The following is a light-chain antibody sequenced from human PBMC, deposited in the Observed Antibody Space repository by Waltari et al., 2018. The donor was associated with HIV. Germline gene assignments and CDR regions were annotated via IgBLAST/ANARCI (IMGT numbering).Light chain of an antibody. CDR3: SSYAGSDNRVV. J-gene: IGLJ2*01. CDR1: SRDLGAYNY. V-gene: IGLV2-8*01. CDR2: EVN. Sequence: QSALTQPPSASGSPGQSVPISCTGTSRDLGAYNYVSWYQPHPGKAPKLMIYEVNKRPSGVPDRFSGAKSGNVASLTVSGLQDDDEADFYCSSYAGSDNRVVFGGGTKLTVL.